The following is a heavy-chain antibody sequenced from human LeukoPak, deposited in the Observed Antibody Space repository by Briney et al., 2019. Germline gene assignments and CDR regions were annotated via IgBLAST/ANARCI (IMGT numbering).Heavy chain of an antibody. CDR3: ARGGGGYCSSTSCYVDWFDP. CDR2: IYYSGSN. CDR1: GGSISSYY. D-gene: IGHD2-2*01. V-gene: IGHV4-59*01. J-gene: IGHJ5*02. Sequence: SETLSLTCTVSGGSISSYYWSWIRQPPGKGLEWIGYIYYSGSNNYNPSLKSRVTISVDTSKNQFSLKLSSVTAADTAVYYCARGGGGYCSSTSCYVDWFDPWGQGTLVTVSS.